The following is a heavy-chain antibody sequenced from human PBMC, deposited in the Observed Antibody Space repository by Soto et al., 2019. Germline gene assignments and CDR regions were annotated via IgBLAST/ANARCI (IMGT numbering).Heavy chain of an antibody. V-gene: IGHV3-30-3*01. CDR3: AREGTVATMGTLNY. CDR1: GFTFSSYA. D-gene: IGHD5-12*01. J-gene: IGHJ4*02. Sequence: QVQLVESGGGVAQPGRSLRLSCAASGFTFSSYAMHWVRQAPGKGLEWVAVISYDGSNKYYADSVKGRFTISRDNSKNTLNRQINSMRGETTAVYYCAREGTVATMGTLNYWGQGTLVTVSS. CDR2: ISYDGSNK.